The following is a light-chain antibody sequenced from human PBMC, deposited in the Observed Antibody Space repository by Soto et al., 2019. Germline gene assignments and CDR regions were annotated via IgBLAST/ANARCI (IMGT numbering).Light chain of an antibody. Sequence: EVVMRQSPATLSVSPGDGATLSCRASQGIGTTLAWYQHKPGQTPRLLIYDTSTRPTGVPTWFSGSRSAASLTLTINSLQSEEFAFYDCQSYNYSPRTFGRGTKVEIK. J-gene: IGKJ4*01. V-gene: IGKV3-15*01. CDR1: QGIGTT. CDR2: DTS. CDR3: QSYNYSPRT.